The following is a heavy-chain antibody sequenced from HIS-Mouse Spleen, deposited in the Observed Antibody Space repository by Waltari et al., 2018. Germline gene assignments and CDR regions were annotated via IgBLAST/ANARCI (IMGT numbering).Heavy chain of an antibody. Sequence: QVQLQQWGAGLLKPSETLSLTCAVYGGSFSCYYWSWIRQPPGKGLEWIGEINHSGSTNYNPSLKSRVTISVDTSKNQFSLKLSSVTAADTAVYYCARGRESLNLGPFDYWGQGTLVTVSS. J-gene: IGHJ4*02. CDR2: INHSGST. V-gene: IGHV4-34*01. CDR1: GGSFSCYY. CDR3: ARGRESLNLGPFDY.